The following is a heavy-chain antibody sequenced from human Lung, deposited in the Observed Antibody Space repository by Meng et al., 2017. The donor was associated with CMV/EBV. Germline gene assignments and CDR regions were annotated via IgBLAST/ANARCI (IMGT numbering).Heavy chain of an antibody. D-gene: IGHD2-15*01. Sequence: QGQLVQSGAELKKPGASLKVSCKASGYTFTSYAMNWVRQAPGQGLEWMGWINTNTGNPTYAQGFTGRFVFSLDTSVSTAYLQISSLKAADTAVYYCARLYCSGGSCYTIDYWGQGTLVTVSS. J-gene: IGHJ4*02. V-gene: IGHV7-4-1*02. CDR3: ARLYCSGGSCYTIDY. CDR1: GYTFTSYA. CDR2: INTNTGNP.